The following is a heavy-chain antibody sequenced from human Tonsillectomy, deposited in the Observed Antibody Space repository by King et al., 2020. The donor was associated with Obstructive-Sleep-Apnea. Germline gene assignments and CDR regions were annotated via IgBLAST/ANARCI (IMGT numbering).Heavy chain of an antibody. CDR1: GYTFASYD. CDR2: MKPNSGNT. Sequence: VQLVQSGAEVKKPGASVKVSCKASGYTFASYDINWVRQATGQGLEWMGWMKPNSGNTVYAQNFQGRVTMTRDTSINTAYMELSSLRSDDTAVYYCARGTIGADYWGQGTLVTVSS. J-gene: IGHJ4*02. V-gene: IGHV1-8*01. D-gene: IGHD3-3*01. CDR3: ARGTIGADY.